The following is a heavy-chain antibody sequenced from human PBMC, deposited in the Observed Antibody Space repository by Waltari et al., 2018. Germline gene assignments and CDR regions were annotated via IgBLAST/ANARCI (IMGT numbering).Heavy chain of an antibody. Sequence: EVQLLESGGGLVQPGGSLRLSCAASGFTFSSYAMSWVRQAPGKWLEWISAISGSGGSTYYADSVKGRFTISRDNSKNTLYLQMNSLRAEEPAVYYCAKHTVLTGALDYWGQGTLVTGSS. J-gene: IGHJ4*02. V-gene: IGHV3-23*01. CDR2: ISGSGGST. CDR1: GFTFSSYA. CDR3: AKHTVLTGALDY. D-gene: IGHD7-27*01.